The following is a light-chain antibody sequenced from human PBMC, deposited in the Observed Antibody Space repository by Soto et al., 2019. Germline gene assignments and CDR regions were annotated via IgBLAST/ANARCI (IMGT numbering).Light chain of an antibody. J-gene: IGKJ2*01. CDR3: QQSYSTPYT. CDR2: AAS. CDR1: QSISSY. V-gene: IGKV1-39*01. Sequence: DIQMTQSPSSLSASVGDRVTITCRASQSISSYLNWYHQKPGKAPKLLIYAASSLQSGVPSRFSGSGSGTDFTLTISSLQPEDFATYYCQQSYSTPYTFGRGTKVDIK.